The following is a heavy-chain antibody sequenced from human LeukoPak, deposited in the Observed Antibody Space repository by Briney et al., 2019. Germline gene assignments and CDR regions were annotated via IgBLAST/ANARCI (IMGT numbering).Heavy chain of an antibody. CDR1: GGSISSGDYY. CDR2: IYYSGTT. D-gene: IGHD3-3*02. V-gene: IGHV4-30-4*01. Sequence: SETLSLTCIVSGGSISSGDYYWSWIRQPPGKGLEWIGYIYYSGTTYYNPSLKSRVTLSIETSKSQFSLKLSSVTAADTAVYYCARVRDILLADYWGQGTLVTVSS. J-gene: IGHJ4*02. CDR3: ARVRDILLADY.